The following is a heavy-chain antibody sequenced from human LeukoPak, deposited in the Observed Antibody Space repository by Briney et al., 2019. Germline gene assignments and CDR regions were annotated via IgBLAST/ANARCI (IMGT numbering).Heavy chain of an antibody. CDR1: GFTFSSYS. CDR2: ISSSSSYI. D-gene: IGHD3-16*02. Sequence: KSGGSVRLSCAASGFTFSSYSMNWVRQAPGKGLEWVSSISSSSSYIYYADSVKGRFTISRDNAKNSLYLQMNSLRAEDTAVYYCAREYYDYVWGSYLGFDYWGQGTLVTVSS. J-gene: IGHJ4*02. V-gene: IGHV3-21*01. CDR3: AREYYDYVWGSYLGFDY.